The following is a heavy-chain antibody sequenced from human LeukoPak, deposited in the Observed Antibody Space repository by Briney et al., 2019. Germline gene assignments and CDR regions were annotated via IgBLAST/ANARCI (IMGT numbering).Heavy chain of an antibody. Sequence: NPSETLSLTCTVSGGSISSSSYYWGWIRQPPGKGLEWIGSIYYSGSTYYNPSLKSRVTISVDTSKNQFSLKLSSVTAADTAVYYCARQTGTKTFDPWGQGTLVTVSS. CDR1: GGSISSSSYY. D-gene: IGHD1-7*01. CDR2: IYYSGST. J-gene: IGHJ5*02. CDR3: ARQTGTKTFDP. V-gene: IGHV4-39*07.